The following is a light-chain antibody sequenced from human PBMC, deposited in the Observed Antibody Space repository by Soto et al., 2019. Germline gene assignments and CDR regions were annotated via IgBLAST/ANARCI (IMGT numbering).Light chain of an antibody. CDR2: INH. CDR1: SYNIGSNT. V-gene: IGLV1-44*01. J-gene: IGLJ3*02. CDR3: ATWDDSLNGRV. Sequence: QSVLTQPPSASGTPGQRVTISCSGSSYNIGSNTVNWYQQLPGPAPKLLIYINHQRPSGVPDRFSGSKSGTSASLAISGLQSVDEADYYCATWDDSLNGRVFGGGTKLTVL.